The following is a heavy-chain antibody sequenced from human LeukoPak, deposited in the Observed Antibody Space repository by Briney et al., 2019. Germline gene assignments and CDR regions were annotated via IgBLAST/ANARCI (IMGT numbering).Heavy chain of an antibody. D-gene: IGHD3-16*01. J-gene: IGHJ4*02. Sequence: GGSLRLSCAASGFTFSSYGMSWVRQAPGKGLEWVSAISGSGGSTYYADSVKGRFTISRDNSKNTLYLQMNSLRVEDTAVYYCARVKLGTWGDYWGPGTLVTVSS. CDR3: ARVKLGTWGDY. CDR1: GFTFSSYG. V-gene: IGHV3-23*01. CDR2: ISGSGGST.